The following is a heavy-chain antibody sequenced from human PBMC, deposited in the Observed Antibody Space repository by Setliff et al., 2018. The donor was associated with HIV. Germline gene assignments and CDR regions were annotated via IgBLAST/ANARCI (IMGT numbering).Heavy chain of an antibody. J-gene: IGHJ6*03. CDR1: GYTFATYA. V-gene: IGHV1-3*01. CDR3: ARGRGNDYGDYSYYYYMDV. Sequence: ASVKVSCKASGYTFATYAVLWVRQALGQRLESMGWINPGNGNTKYSQKFQGRVTISMDASATTLYMELSSLRSEDTAVYYCARGRGNDYGDYSYYYYMDVLGKGTTVTVSS. CDR2: INPGNGNT. D-gene: IGHD4-17*01.